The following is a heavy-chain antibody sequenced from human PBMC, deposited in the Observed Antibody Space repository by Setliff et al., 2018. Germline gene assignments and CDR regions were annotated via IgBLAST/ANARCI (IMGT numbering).Heavy chain of an antibody. D-gene: IGHD5-12*01. CDR1: GVSISSYY. CDR3: ARTFSGYLSYFDS. V-gene: IGHV4-4*07. Sequence: SETLSLTCNVSGVSISSYYWSWIRQPAGKRLEWIARIQASGSPSYNPSLESRVTISLDTSTNPFSLKLSSVTAADTAIYFCARTFSGYLSYFDSWGQGTLVTVSS. CDR2: IQASGSP. J-gene: IGHJ4*02.